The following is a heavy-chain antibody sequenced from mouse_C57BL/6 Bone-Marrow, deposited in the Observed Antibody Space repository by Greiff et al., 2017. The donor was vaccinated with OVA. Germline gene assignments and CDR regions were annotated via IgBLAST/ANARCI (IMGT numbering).Heavy chain of an antibody. D-gene: IGHD1-1*01. CDR1: GYTFTSYT. J-gene: IGHJ2*01. CDR2: FYPGSGSI. V-gene: IGHV1-62-2*01. Sequence: VKLQESGSYLVQPGASVKLSCKASGYTFTSYTIHWVKQRSGQGLEWIGWFYPGSGSIKYNEKFKDKATLTADKSSSTVYMELSRLTSEDSAVYFCARHEVTTRGYFDYWGQGTTLTVSS. CDR3: ARHEVTTRGYFDY.